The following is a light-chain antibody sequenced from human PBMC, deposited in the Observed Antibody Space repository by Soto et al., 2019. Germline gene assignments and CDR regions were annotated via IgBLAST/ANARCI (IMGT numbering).Light chain of an antibody. Sequence: EIVMTQSPATLSVSPGERATLSCRASQSFSSNLAWYQQKPGQAPRLLIYGASTRATGIPDRFSGSGSGTEFTLTISSLQSEDLAVYYCQQYSNRRTFGQGTKVDIK. CDR3: QQYSNRRT. CDR1: QSFSSN. V-gene: IGKV3-15*01. CDR2: GAS. J-gene: IGKJ1*01.